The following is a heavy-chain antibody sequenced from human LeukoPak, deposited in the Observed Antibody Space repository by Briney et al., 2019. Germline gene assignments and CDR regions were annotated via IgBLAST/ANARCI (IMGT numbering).Heavy chain of an antibody. J-gene: IGHJ5*02. CDR1: GFTFSSYT. V-gene: IGHV3-21*04. D-gene: IGHD6-13*01. CDR3: AKSGYSSSWSNAAVYNWFDP. CDR2: ISTSSIYI. Sequence: GGSLRLSCPASGFTFSSYTMNWVRQAPGKGLEWVSSISTSSIYIYYADSVKGRFTISRDNSNNTLYLQMNSLRAEDTAVYYCAKSGYSSSWSNAAVYNWFDPWGQGTLVTVSS.